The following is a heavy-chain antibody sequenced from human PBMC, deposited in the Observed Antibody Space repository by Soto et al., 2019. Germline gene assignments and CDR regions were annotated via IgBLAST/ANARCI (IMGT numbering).Heavy chain of an antibody. J-gene: IGHJ5*02. V-gene: IGHV3-30*18. CDR3: AKDPRRWFGELFS. CDR2: ISYDGSNK. Sequence: PGGSLRLSCAASGFTFSSYGMHWVRQAPGKGLEWVAVISYDGSNKYYADSVKGRFTISRDNSKNTLYLQMNSLRAVDTAVYYCAKDPRRWFGELFSWGQGTLVTVSS. D-gene: IGHD3-10*01. CDR1: GFTFSSYG.